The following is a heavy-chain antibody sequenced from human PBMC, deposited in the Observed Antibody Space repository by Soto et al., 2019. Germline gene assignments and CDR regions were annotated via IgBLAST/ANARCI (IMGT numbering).Heavy chain of an antibody. J-gene: IGHJ4*02. Sequence: PVGSLRLSCAASGFTFSNAWMSWVRQAPGKGLEWVGRIKSKTDGGTTDYAAPVKGRFTISRDDSKNTLYLQMNSLKTEDTAVYYCTTEEVPTFFDYWGQGTLVTVSS. CDR2: IKSKTDGGTT. V-gene: IGHV3-15*01. CDR3: TTEEVPTFFDY. CDR1: GFTFSNAW.